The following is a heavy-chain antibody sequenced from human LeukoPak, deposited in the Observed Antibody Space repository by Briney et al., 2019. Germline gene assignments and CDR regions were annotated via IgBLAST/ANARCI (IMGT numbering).Heavy chain of an antibody. CDR1: GFTFSGYW. V-gene: IGHV3-7*03. CDR3: VRDWSSGADF. CDR2: INQAGSEK. D-gene: IGHD6-19*01. J-gene: IGHJ4*02. Sequence: GGSLRLSCAGSGFTFSGYWMTWVRQAPGKGLEWVANINQAGSEKYYVESVKGRFTISRNNAKNSMFLRMNSLRAEDTALYYCVRDWSSGADFWGKGTLVTVSS.